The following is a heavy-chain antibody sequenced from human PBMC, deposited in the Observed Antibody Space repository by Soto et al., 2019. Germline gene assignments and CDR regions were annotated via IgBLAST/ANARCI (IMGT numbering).Heavy chain of an antibody. D-gene: IGHD2-8*02. Sequence: QLQLQESGPGLVKPSETLSLTCTVSGGSISSSSYYWGWIRQPPGKGLEWIGSIYESGSTYYNPSLKSRGTVSVDTSKNQCALKKSSVTAADTAVYYCARQYGWDDFDIWGQGTMVTVSS. CDR1: GGSISSSSYY. CDR2: IYESGST. V-gene: IGHV4-39*01. J-gene: IGHJ3*02. CDR3: ARQYGWDDFDI.